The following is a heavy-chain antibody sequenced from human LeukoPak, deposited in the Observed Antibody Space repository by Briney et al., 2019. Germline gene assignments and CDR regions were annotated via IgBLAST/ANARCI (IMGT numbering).Heavy chain of an antibody. J-gene: IGHJ4*02. CDR3: AKDVYYDSSAYLDF. D-gene: IGHD3-22*01. V-gene: IGHV3-23*01. Sequence: GSLRLSCAASGFTFSSYAMSWVRQAPGKGLEWVSAISGSGGSTYYADSVKGRFTISRDNSRNTLYLQMNSLRAEDTAIYYCAKDVYYDSSAYLDFWGQGTPVTVSS. CDR1: GFTFSSYA. CDR2: ISGSGGST.